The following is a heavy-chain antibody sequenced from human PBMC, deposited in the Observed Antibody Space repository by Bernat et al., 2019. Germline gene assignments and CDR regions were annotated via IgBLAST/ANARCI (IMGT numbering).Heavy chain of an antibody. D-gene: IGHD2-8*02. J-gene: IGHJ3*02. V-gene: IGHV1-2*04. CDR3: ASSYLLPCAGCDAFDI. CDR2: INPNSGGT. CDR1: GYTFTGHY. Sequence: QVQLVQSGAEVKKPGASVKVSCKASGYTFTGHYMHWVRQAPGQGLEWMGWINPNSGGTNYAQKFQGWVTMTRDTSISTAYMELSRLRSDDTAVYYCASSYLLPCAGCDAFDIWGQGTMVSVSS.